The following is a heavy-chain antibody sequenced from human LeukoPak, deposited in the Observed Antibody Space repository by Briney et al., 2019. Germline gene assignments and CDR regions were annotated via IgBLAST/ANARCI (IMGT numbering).Heavy chain of an antibody. D-gene: IGHD3-22*01. J-gene: IGHJ5*02. CDR3: ARDGPYYYDSSGYYPSGAHLQFDP. CDR2: IYYSGST. Sequence: SETLSLTCTVSGGSISSYYWSWIRQPPGKGLEWIGYIYYSGSTNYNPSLKSRVTISVDTSKNQFSLKLSSVTAADTAVYYCARDGPYYYDSSGYYPSGAHLQFDPWGQGTLVTVSS. CDR1: GGSISSYY. V-gene: IGHV4-59*01.